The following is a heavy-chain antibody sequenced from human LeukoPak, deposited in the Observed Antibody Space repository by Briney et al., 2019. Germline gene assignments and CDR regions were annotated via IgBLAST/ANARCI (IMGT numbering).Heavy chain of an antibody. CDR2: ISYDGSNK. J-gene: IGHJ4*02. CDR1: GFTFSSYG. Sequence: PGRSLRLSCAASGFTFSSYGMHWVRQAPGKGLEWVAVISYDGSNKYYADSVKGRFTISRDNSKNTLYLQMNSLRAEDTAVYYCAKGGRGYSGYDLPFAFDYWGQGTLVTVSS. D-gene: IGHD5-12*01. CDR3: AKGGRGYSGYDLPFAFDY. V-gene: IGHV3-30*18.